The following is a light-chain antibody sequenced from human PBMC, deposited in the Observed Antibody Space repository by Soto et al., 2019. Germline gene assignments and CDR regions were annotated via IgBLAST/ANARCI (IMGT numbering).Light chain of an antibody. J-gene: IGKJ5*01. CDR2: DAS. V-gene: IGKV3-11*01. CDR3: QQRPTWHPVIT. Sequence: EIVLTQSPATLSLSPGERATLSCRASQTFSSHLAWYQQKPGQAPRLLIYDASKRATGIPARFSGRGSGTDFTLTISSVEPEDFAVYYCQQRPTWHPVITFGQGTRLEIK. CDR1: QTFSSH.